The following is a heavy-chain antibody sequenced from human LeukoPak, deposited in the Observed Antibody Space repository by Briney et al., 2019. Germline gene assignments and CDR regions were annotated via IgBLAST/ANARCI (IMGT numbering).Heavy chain of an antibody. CDR3: ARFRMDSRAFDI. Sequence: SETLSLTCTVSGASMSSFYWSWIRQPPGKGLEWIGYISYSGITNYNPSLNSRVTISLDTSKTQFSLKLDSVTAADTAVYYCARFRMDSRAFDIWGQGTMVTVSS. V-gene: IGHV4-59*08. J-gene: IGHJ3*02. CDR1: GASMSSFY. D-gene: IGHD3-22*01. CDR2: ISYSGIT.